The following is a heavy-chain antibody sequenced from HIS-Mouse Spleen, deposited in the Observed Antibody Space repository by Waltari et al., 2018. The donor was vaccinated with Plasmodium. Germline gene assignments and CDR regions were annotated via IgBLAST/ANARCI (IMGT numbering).Heavy chain of an antibody. CDR2: INHSGST. CDR1: GGSFSGYY. Sequence: QVQLQQWGAGLLKPSETLSLTCAVYGGSFSGYYWSGIRQPPGKGLEWIGEINHSGSTNYNPSLKSRVPIAVDTSKNQFSLKLSSVTAADTAVYYCARGLRGHYWYFDLWGRGTLVTVSS. CDR3: ARGLRGHYWYFDL. V-gene: IGHV4-34*01. J-gene: IGHJ2*01. D-gene: IGHD3-10*01.